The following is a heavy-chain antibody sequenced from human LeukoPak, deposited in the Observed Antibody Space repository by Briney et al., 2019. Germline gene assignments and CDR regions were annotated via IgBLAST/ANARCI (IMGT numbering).Heavy chain of an antibody. CDR1: GGSISSSSYY. V-gene: IGHV4-39*01. D-gene: IGHD6-19*01. Sequence: SPSETLSLTCTVSGGSISSSSYYWGWIRQPPGKGLEWIGSIYYSGSTYYNSSLKSRVTISVDTSKNQFSLKLSSVTAADTAVYYCARQWLDVTYFDYWGQGTMVTVSS. CDR3: ARQWLDVTYFDY. J-gene: IGHJ4*02. CDR2: IYYSGST.